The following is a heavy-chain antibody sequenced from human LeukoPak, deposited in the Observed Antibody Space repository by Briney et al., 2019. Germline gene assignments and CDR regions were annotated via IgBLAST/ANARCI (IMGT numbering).Heavy chain of an antibody. J-gene: IGHJ4*02. D-gene: IGHD2-8*01. V-gene: IGHV3-48*02. CDR2: ISGTGSTI. CDR1: GFTFSSYG. Sequence: GGSLRLSCAASGFTFSSYGMNWVRQAPGKGLEWVPYISGTGSTIYYADSVKGRFTISTDDAKNSLYLQMNSLRDEDTAVYYCARDMYFDYWGQGALVTVSS. CDR3: ARDMYFDY.